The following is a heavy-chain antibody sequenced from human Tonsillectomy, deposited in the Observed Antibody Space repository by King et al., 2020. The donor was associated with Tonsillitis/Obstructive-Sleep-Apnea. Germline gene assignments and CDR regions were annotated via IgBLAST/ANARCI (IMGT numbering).Heavy chain of an antibody. D-gene: IGHD2-2*01. CDR2: INHSGST. Sequence: QVQLQQWGAGLLKPSETLSLTCGVYGGSFSGYYWSWIRQPPGKGLEWIGEINHSGSTDYNSSLKSRVTISRDTAKNQFSLRLTSGTAADTAGYYCGTNAGDYYYYMDVWGKGTTVTVSS. CDR1: GGSFSGYY. CDR3: GTNAGDYYYYMDV. J-gene: IGHJ6*03. V-gene: IGHV4-34*01.